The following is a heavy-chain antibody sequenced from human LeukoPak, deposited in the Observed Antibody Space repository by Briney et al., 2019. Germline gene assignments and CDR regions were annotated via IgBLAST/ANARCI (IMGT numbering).Heavy chain of an antibody. J-gene: IGHJ6*04. CDR3: AELGITMIGGV. CDR2: TRYDGNIK. D-gene: IGHD3-10*02. Sequence: GGSLRLSCAASGFTFSSYGMHWVRQAPGKGLEWVAFTRYDGNIKYYADSVKGRFTISRDNAKNSLYLQMNSLRAEDTAVYYCAELGITMIGGVWGKGTTVTISS. V-gene: IGHV3-30*02. CDR1: GFTFSSYG.